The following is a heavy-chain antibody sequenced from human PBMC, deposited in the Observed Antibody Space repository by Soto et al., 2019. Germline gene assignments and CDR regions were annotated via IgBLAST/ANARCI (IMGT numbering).Heavy chain of an antibody. Sequence: PSETLSLTCTISGGSISNYYWSWIRQSAEKRLAWIGRVSSTGSAYYNPSLKSRVTISVDTSKNQFSLNLTSVTGADTAVYYCARGVPATGTDWFDPWGQGTLVTVSS. CDR3: ARGVPATGTDWFDP. CDR1: GGSISNYY. J-gene: IGHJ5*02. CDR2: VSSTGSA. V-gene: IGHV4-4*07. D-gene: IGHD3-9*01.